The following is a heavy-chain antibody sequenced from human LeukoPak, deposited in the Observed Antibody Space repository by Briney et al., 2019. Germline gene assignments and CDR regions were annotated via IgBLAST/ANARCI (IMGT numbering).Heavy chain of an antibody. CDR2: IIPIFGTA. CDR1: GGTFSSYA. V-gene: IGHV1-69*13. Sequence: GASVKVSCKASGGTFSSYAISWVRQAPGQGLEWMGGIIPIFGTANYAQKFQGRVTITADESTSTAYMELSSLRSEDTAVYYCAATEGFYDFWSGFAFDIWGQGTMVTVSS. CDR3: AATEGFYDFWSGFAFDI. D-gene: IGHD3-3*01. J-gene: IGHJ3*02.